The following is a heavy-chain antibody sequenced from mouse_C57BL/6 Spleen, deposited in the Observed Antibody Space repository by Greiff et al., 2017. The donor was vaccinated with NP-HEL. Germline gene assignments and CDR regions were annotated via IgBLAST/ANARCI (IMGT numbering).Heavy chain of an antibody. D-gene: IGHD1-1*01. CDR2: IYPGSGST. J-gene: IGHJ3*01. Sequence: VQLQQPGAELVKPGASVKMSCKASGYTFTSYWITWVKQRPGQGLEWIGDIYPGSGSTNYNEKFKSKATLTVDTSSSTAYMQLSSLTSEDSAVYYGARSFEGSSGFAYWGQGTLVTVSA. V-gene: IGHV1-55*01. CDR3: ARSFEGSSGFAY. CDR1: GYTFTSYW.